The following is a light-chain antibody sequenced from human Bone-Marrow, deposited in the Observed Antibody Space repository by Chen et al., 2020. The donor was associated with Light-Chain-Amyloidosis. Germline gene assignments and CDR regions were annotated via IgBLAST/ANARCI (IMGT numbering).Light chain of an antibody. Sequence: SALTQPASVPGSPGQSIPISCTGTSSDVGGDNHVSWYQQHPDKAPKLMIYEVTNRPSWVPDRFSGSKSDNTASLTISGLQTEDEADYFCSSYTITNTLVFGSGTRVTVL. CDR3: SSYTITNTLV. V-gene: IGLV2-14*01. J-gene: IGLJ1*01. CDR1: SSDVGGDNH. CDR2: EVT.